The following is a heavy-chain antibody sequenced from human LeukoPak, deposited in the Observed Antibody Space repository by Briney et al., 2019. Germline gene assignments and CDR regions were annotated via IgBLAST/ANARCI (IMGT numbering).Heavy chain of an antibody. CDR2: ISYDGSNK. CDR3: ASGYCSSTSCYIRYYYGMDV. D-gene: IGHD2-2*02. V-gene: IGHV3-30-3*01. J-gene: IGHJ6*02. CDR1: GFTFSSYA. Sequence: GGSLRLSCAASGFTFSSYAMPWVRQAPGKGLEWVAVISYDGSNKYYADSVKGRFTISRDNSKNTLYLQMNSLRAEDTAVYYCASGYCSSTSCYIRYYYGMDVWGQGTTVTVS.